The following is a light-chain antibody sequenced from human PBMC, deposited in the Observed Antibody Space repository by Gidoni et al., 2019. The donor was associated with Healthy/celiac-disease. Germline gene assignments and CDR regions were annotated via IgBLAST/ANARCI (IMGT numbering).Light chain of an antibody. CDR1: QDISNY. CDR3: QQYDNLPLT. Sequence: DIQMTQSPSSLSASVGDRVTITCQASQDISNYLNWYQQKPGKAPKLLIYDASNLETGVPSRFSGSGSGTDFTFTISILQPEVITTYYCQQYDNLPLTFXGXTKVEIK. CDR2: DAS. J-gene: IGKJ4*01. V-gene: IGKV1-33*01.